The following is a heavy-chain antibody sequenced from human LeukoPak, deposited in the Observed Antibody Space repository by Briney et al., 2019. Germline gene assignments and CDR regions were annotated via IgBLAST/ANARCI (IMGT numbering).Heavy chain of an antibody. D-gene: IGHD1-26*01. CDR1: GYSISSGYY. V-gene: IGHV4-38-2*02. CDR2: IYHSGST. Sequence: PSETLSLTCTVSGYSISSGYYWGWIRQPPGKGLEWIGSIYHSGSTYYNPSLKSRVTISVDTSKNQFSLKLSSVTAADTAVYYCARERGVGAPWSDYYYYMDVWGKGTTVTVSS. J-gene: IGHJ6*03. CDR3: ARERGVGAPWSDYYYYMDV.